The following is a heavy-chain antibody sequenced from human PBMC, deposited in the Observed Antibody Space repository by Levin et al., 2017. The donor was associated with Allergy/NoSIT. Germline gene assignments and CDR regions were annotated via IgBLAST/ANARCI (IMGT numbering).Heavy chain of an antibody. J-gene: IGHJ4*02. CDR3: ARSFLAAREFDY. V-gene: IGHV1-18*01. CDR2: ISAYNGNT. Sequence: GESLKISCKASGYTFTSYGISWVRQAPGQGLEWMGWISAYNGNTNYAQKLQGRVTMTTDTSTSTAYMELRSLRSDDTAVYYCARSFLAAREFDYWGQGTLVTVSS. CDR1: GYTFTSYG. D-gene: IGHD6-6*01.